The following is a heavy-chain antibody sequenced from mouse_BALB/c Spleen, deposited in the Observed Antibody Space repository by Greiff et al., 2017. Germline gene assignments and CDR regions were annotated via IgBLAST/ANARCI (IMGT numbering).Heavy chain of an antibody. D-gene: IGHD1-2*01. J-gene: IGHJ2*01. V-gene: IGHV14-3*02. CDR1: GFNIKDTY. CDR2: IDPANGNT. CDR3: ARRGYYGNFDY. Sequence: EVQLQESGAELVKPGASVKLSCTASGFNIKDTYMHWVKQRPEQGLEWIGRIDPANGNTKYDPKFQGKATITADTSSNTAYLQLSSLTSEDTAVYYCARRGYYGNFDYWGQGTTLTVSS.